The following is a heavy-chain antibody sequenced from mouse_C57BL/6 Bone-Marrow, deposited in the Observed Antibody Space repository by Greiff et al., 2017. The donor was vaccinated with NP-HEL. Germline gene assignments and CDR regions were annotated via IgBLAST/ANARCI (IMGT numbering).Heavy chain of an antibody. CDR2: ISTGGSST. V-gene: IGHV5-6*01. D-gene: IGHD6-1*01. CDR3: ARHEAAQTWVAY. J-gene: IGHJ3*01. Sequence: VQLLQPGADLVKPGGSVKFSCAASGFTFSSYGMPWVRQTPDKWLEWVGIISTGGSSTYYPDNVKGRFTLTGDNAKNTVYLQLSSLTSEDTAMYYCARHEAAQTWVAYWGQGTQVTVSS. CDR1: GFTFSSYG.